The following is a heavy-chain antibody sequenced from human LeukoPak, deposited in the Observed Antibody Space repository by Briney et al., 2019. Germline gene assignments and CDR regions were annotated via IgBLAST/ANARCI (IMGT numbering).Heavy chain of an antibody. Sequence: PSETLSLTCTVSGGSISSSSYYWGWIRRPPGKGLERIGSIFYSGSTYYNPSLKGRVTISVDTSKNQFSLKLSSVTAADTAVYYCARGVHLLRSYYYGMDVWGQGTTVTVSS. CDR1: GGSISSSSYY. J-gene: IGHJ6*02. D-gene: IGHD3-22*01. V-gene: IGHV4-39*02. CDR3: ARGVHLLRSYYYGMDV. CDR2: IFYSGST.